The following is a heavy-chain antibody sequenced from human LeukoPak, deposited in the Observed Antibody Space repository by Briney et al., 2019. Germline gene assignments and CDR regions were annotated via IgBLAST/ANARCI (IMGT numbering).Heavy chain of an antibody. CDR2: ISSSSSYI. V-gene: IGHV3-21*01. CDR1: GFTFSSYS. D-gene: IGHD5-18*01. CDR3: ARGFRNTAMVYHY. Sequence: GGSLTLSCAASGFTFSSYSMNWVRQAPGKGLEWVSSISSSSSYIYYADSVKGRFTISRDNAKNSLYLQMNSLRAEDTAVYYCARGFRNTAMVYHYWGQGTLVTVSS. J-gene: IGHJ4*02.